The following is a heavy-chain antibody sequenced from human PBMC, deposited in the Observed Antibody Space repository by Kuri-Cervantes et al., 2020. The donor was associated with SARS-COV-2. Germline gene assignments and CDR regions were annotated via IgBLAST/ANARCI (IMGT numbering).Heavy chain of an antibody. V-gene: IGHV3-21*05. CDR2: ISSSSSYT. Sequence: GGSLRLSCAASGFTFSNYAMHWVRQAPGKGLEWVSYISSSSSYTNYADSVKGRFTISRDNAKNSLYLQMNSLRAEDTAVYYCARGQGSGWYLGLSANWFDPWGQGTLVTVSS. CDR1: GFTFSNYA. CDR3: ARGQGSGWYLGLSANWFDP. D-gene: IGHD6-19*01. J-gene: IGHJ5*02.